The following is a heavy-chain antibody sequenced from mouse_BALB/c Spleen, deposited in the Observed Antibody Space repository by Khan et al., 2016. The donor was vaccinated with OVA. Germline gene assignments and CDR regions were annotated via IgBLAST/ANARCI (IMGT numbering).Heavy chain of an antibody. CDR3: AKYCRSDVYLDY. Sequence: VQLQQSGPELVKPGASVKMSCKASGYTFTSYVMHWVMLKPGQGLEWVGYIYPFNDDTKYNEKFKGKATLTSDKSSSTAYMELSSLTSEDSAVYFCAKYCRSDVYLDYWGQGTTLTVSS. CDR1: GYTFTSYV. D-gene: IGHD2-14*01. V-gene: IGHV1S136*01. J-gene: IGHJ2*01. CDR2: IYPFNDDT.